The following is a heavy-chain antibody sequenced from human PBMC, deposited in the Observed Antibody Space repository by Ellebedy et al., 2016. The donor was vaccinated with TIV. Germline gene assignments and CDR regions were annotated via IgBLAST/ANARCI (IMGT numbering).Heavy chain of an antibody. J-gene: IGHJ4*02. CDR3: ARDTSGWGLDY. CDR1: GFTFSSYD. CDR2: IGTAGDP. V-gene: IGHV3-13*05. Sequence: PGGSLRLSCAASGFTFSSYDMHWVRQAPGKGLEWVSLIGTAGDPHSPVSVKGRFILSRENAKNSLYLQMNSLTTGDTAVYYCARDTSGWGLDYWGQGTLVTVSS. D-gene: IGHD6-19*01.